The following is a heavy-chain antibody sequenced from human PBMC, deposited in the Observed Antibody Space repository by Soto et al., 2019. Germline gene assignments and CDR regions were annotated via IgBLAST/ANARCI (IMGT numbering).Heavy chain of an antibody. CDR2: IWYDGSNK. J-gene: IGHJ5*02. Sequence: LPWAASAFTLSSYGVHWCRQAPDKKKEWVAVIWYDGSNKYYVDSVKGRFTISRDNSKNTLFLQMNSLRAQDTAVYFCFREESDLRDLHSVSRQRTSDP. CDR3: FREESDLRDLHSVSRQRTSDP. CDR1: AFTLSSYG. V-gene: IGHV3-33*01. D-gene: IGHD1-1*01.